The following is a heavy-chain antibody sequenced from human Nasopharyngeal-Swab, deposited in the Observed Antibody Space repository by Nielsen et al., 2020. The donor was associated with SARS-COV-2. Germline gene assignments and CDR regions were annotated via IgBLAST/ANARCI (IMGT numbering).Heavy chain of an antibody. V-gene: IGHV1-46*01. CDR1: GYTFTSYY. CDR3: ASQYSSGSYYYYGMDV. Sequence: ASVKVSCKASGYTFTSYYMHWVRQAPGQGLEWMGIINPSGGSTSYAQKFQGRVTMTTDTSTSTAYMELRSLRSDDTAVYYCASQYSSGSYYYYGMDVWGQGTTVTVSS. D-gene: IGHD6-19*01. J-gene: IGHJ6*02. CDR2: INPSGGST.